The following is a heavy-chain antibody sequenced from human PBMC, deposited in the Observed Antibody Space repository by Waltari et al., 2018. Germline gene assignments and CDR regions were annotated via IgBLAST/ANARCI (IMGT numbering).Heavy chain of an antibody. CDR3: ARGGGPIFGVVIMAPYFDL. V-gene: IGHV4-34*01. CDR1: GGSFSGYY. CDR2: INHSGST. D-gene: IGHD3-3*01. Sequence: QVQLQQWGAGLLKPSETLSLTCAVYGGSFSGYYWRWIRQPPGKGLEWIGEINHSGSTNYNPSLKSRVTISVDTSKNQFSLKLSSVTAADTAVYYCARGGGPIFGVVIMAPYFDLWGRGTLVTVSS. J-gene: IGHJ2*01.